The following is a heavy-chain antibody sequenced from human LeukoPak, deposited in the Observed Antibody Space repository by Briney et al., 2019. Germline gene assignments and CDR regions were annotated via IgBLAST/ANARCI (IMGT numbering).Heavy chain of an antibody. CDR3: ARRSSSGWYPDYYYYYMDV. CDR1: GFTFSSYA. Sequence: GGSLRLSCAVSGFTFSSYAMSWVRQAPGKGLEWVSTISNSDDNTYYADSVKGRFTISRDSSKNTLYLKMNSLRGEDTAVYYCARRSSSGWYPDYYYYYMDVWGKGTTVTISS. CDR2: ISNSDDNT. J-gene: IGHJ6*03. V-gene: IGHV3-23*01. D-gene: IGHD6-19*01.